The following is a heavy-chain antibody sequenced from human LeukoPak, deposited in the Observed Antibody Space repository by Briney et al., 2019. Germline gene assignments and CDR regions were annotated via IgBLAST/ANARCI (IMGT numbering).Heavy chain of an antibody. CDR2: IYYSGST. J-gene: IGHJ1*01. Sequence: SETLSLTCTVSGGSISSSSYYWGWIRQPPGKGLEWIGSIYYSGSTYYNPSLKSRVTISVDTSKNQFSLKLSSVTAADTAVYYCAGYSSSWYKYFQHWGQGTLVTVSS. CDR1: GGSISSSSYY. CDR3: AGYSSSWYKYFQH. V-gene: IGHV4-39*07. D-gene: IGHD6-13*01.